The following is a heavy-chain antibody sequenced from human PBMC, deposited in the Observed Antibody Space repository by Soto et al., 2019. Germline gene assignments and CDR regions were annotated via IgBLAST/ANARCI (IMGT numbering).Heavy chain of an antibody. D-gene: IGHD3-22*01. CDR3: ARGGYAVIPYYYYYGMDV. V-gene: IGHV1-8*01. J-gene: IGHJ6*02. CDR2: MNPNSGNT. Sequence: ASVKVSCKASGYTFTSYDINWVRQATGQGLEWMGWMNPNSGNTGYAQKFQGRVTMTRNTSISTAYMELSSLRSEDTAVYYCARGGYAVIPYYYYYGMDVWGQGTTVTVSS. CDR1: GYTFTSYD.